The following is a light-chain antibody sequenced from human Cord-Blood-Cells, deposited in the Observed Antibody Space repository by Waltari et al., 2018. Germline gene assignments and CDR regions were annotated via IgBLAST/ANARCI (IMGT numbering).Light chain of an antibody. V-gene: IGLV3-21*04. CDR3: QVWDSSSDHRV. J-gene: IGLJ3*02. CDR2: YDS. CDR1: NIGSKS. Sequence: SYVLTQPPSVSVAPGKPARITCGGNNIGSKSVHWYQQKPGQAPVLVIYYDSYRPSGIPERFSGSNSGNTATLTISRVEAGDEADYYCQVWDSSSDHRVFGGGTKLTVL.